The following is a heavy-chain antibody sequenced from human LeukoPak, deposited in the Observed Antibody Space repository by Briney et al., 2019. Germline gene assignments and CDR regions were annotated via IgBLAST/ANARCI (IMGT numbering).Heavy chain of an antibody. CDR3: ARAPLDSSGNHWGVWFDP. Sequence: GESLKISCQGSEYSFTNYWIGWVRQMPGKGLEWMGIIYPGDSDTKYSPSFQGQVTMSADRSINTAYLQWSSLKASDTAIYYCARAPLDSSGNHWGVWFDPWGQGTLVTVSS. CDR2: IYPGDSDT. V-gene: IGHV5-51*01. J-gene: IGHJ5*02. CDR1: EYSFTNYW. D-gene: IGHD3-22*01.